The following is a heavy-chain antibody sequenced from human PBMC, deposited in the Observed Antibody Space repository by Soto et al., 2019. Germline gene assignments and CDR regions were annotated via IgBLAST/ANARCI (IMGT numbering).Heavy chain of an antibody. V-gene: IGHV4-31*03. D-gene: IGHD2-15*01. Sequence: QVQLQESGPGLVKPSQTLSLTCTVSGGSISSGGYYWSWIRQHPGKGLEWIGYIYYSGSTYYNPSLKSRVTISVDTSKNQFSLKLSSVTAADTAVYYCARGYCSGGSCYSRAEYFQHWGQGTLVTVSS. CDR2: IYYSGST. CDR1: GGSISSGGYY. J-gene: IGHJ1*01. CDR3: ARGYCSGGSCYSRAEYFQH.